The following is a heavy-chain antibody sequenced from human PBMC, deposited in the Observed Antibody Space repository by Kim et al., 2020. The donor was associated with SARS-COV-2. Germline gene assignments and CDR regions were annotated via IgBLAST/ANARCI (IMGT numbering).Heavy chain of an antibody. J-gene: IGHJ4*02. CDR3: ARDRGIAVAGRDY. Sequence: YAESRKGRLTIYRDNSKNTRYLKMNSLRAEDTAVYYCARDRGIAVAGRDYWGQGTLVTVSS. V-gene: IGHV3-33*01. D-gene: IGHD6-19*01.